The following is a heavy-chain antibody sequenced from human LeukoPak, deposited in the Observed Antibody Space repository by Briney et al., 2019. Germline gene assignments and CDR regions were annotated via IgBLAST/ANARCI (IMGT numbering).Heavy chain of an antibody. V-gene: IGHV4-39*07. D-gene: IGHD3-9*01. CDR2: IFYSGST. CDR3: ARLLTGYYGGDY. Sequence: SETLSLTCTVSGGSISTSNYYWGWIRQPPGKGLEWIGNIFYSGSTYYGPSLKSRLTISLDTSRNQFSLKLNSVTAADTAVYYCARLLTGYYGGDYWGQGTLVTVSS. J-gene: IGHJ4*02. CDR1: GGSISTSNYY.